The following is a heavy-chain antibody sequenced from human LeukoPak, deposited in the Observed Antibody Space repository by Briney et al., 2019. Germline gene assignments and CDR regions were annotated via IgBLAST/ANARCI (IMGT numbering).Heavy chain of an antibody. Sequence: GGSLRLSCAASGFTFSSYWMHWVRHAPGKGLVWVSRINSDGSSTSYADSVKGRFTISRDNAKNTLYLQMNSLRDEDTAVYYCARAQWLDSFDYWGQGTLVIVSS. CDR2: INSDGSST. V-gene: IGHV3-74*01. D-gene: IGHD6-19*01. CDR1: GFTFSSYW. J-gene: IGHJ4*02. CDR3: ARAQWLDSFDY.